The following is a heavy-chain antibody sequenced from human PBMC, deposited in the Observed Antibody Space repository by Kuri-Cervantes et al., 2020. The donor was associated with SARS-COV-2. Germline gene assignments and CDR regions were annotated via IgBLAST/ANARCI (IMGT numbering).Heavy chain of an antibody. CDR3: ARCLAAAGSPPPAYYYYMDV. CDR2: IHHSGNT. Sequence: SETLSLTCTVSDDSISTNYYWGWIRQPPGKGLEWIGIIHHSGNTHYNSSLKSRVTMSVDTSKNQFSLKLSSVTAADTAVYYCARCLAAAGSPPPAYYYYMDVWGKGTTVTVSS. J-gene: IGHJ6*03. D-gene: IGHD6-13*01. CDR1: DDSISTNYY. V-gene: IGHV4-38-2*02.